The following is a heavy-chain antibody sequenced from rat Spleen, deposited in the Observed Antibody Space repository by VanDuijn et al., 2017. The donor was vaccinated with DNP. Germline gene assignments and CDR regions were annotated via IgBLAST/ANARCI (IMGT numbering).Heavy chain of an antibody. J-gene: IGHJ2*01. D-gene: IGHD1-11*01. CDR1: GLIFSDYA. CDR2: IIYDGSST. V-gene: IGHV5S10*01. CDR3: VTRGKYGGYDY. Sequence: EVQLVESGGGLVRPGNSLRLSCEASGLIFSDYAMAWVRQSPKMGLEWVATIIYDGSSTFYRDSVTGRFTISRDFAKSTLYLQMDSLRSEDTATYYCVTRGKYGGYDYWGQGVMVTVSS.